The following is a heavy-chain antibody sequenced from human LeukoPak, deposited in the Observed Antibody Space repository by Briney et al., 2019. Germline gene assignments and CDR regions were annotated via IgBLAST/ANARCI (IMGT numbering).Heavy chain of an antibody. J-gene: IGHJ4*02. CDR2: IYTSGST. CDR3: ARGRPLYGSGSYLAY. Sequence: PSETLSLTCTVSGGSISSYYWSWIRQPAGKGLEWIGRIYTSGSTNYNPSLKSRVTMSVDTSKNQFSLKLSSVTAADTAVYYCARGRPLYGSGSYLAYWGQGTLVTVSS. CDR1: GGSISSYY. D-gene: IGHD3-10*01. V-gene: IGHV4-4*07.